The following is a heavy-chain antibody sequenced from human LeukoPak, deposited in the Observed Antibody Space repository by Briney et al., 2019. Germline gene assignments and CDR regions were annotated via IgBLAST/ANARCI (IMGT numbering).Heavy chain of an antibody. V-gene: IGHV3-23*01. CDR3: AKRGSSPPASYYYYYYMDV. J-gene: IGHJ6*03. CDR1: GFTFSSYA. CDR2: ISGSGGST. D-gene: IGHD6-6*01. Sequence: GGSLRLSCAASGFTFSSYAMSWVRQAPGKGLEWVSAISGSGGSTYYADSVKGRFTISRDNSKNTLYLQMNSLRAEDTAVYYCAKRGSSPPASYYYYYYMDVWGKGTTVTVSS.